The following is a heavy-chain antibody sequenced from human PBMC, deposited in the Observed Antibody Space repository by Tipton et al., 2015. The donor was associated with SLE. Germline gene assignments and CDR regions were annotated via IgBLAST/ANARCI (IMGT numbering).Heavy chain of an antibody. CDR2: ISWNSGSM. D-gene: IGHD2-21*02. Sequence: SLRLSCAASGFTFDDYAMHWVRQAPGKGLEWVSGISWNSGSMDYADSVKGRFTISRDNAKNSVYLQMNSLRAEDTALYYCAKDIYGGDNSFYYGMDVWGQGTLVTVSS. CDR3: AKDIYGGDNSFYYGMDV. V-gene: IGHV3-9*01. CDR1: GFTFDDYA. J-gene: IGHJ6*02.